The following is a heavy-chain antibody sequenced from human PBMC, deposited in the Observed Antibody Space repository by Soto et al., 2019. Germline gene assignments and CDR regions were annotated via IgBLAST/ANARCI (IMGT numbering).Heavy chain of an antibody. CDR3: ARDASNWFDP. V-gene: IGHV3-30-3*01. CDR1: GFTFSPYY. J-gene: IGHJ5*02. CDR2: ISYDGSNK. Sequence: PGGSLRLSCAASGFTFSPYYMSWVRQAPGKGLEWLAVISYDGSNKYYADSVKGRFTISRDNSKNTLYLQMNSLRAEDTAVYYCARDASNWFDPWGQGTLVTVSS.